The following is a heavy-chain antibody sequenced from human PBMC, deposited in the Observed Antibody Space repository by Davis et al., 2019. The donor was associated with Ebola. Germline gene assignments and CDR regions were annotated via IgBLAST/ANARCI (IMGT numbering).Heavy chain of an antibody. CDR1: GYTFTSYD. D-gene: IGHD6-6*01. Sequence: AASVKVSCKASGYTFTSYDINWVRQATGQGLEWMGWMNPNSGNTGYAQKFQGRVTMTRDTSISTAYMELSRLRSDDTAVYYCARGFFNSSSGSEYFDYWGQGTLVTVSS. CDR2: MNPNSGNT. V-gene: IGHV1-8*01. J-gene: IGHJ4*02. CDR3: ARGFFNSSSGSEYFDY.